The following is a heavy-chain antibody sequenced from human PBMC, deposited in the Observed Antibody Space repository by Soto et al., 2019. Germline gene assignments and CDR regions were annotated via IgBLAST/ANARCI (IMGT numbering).Heavy chain of an antibody. J-gene: IGHJ4*02. CDR1: GYICSSHW. Sequence: RVAGYICSSHWISCVRQVPGKGLEWMGRIDPTDSYTTYSPSFQGHVTMSADKSRTTVYLQWSTLRVEDTALYYCARGLSGSFYGGQGTLVTVYS. V-gene: IGHV5-10-1*01. CDR2: IDPTDSYT. CDR3: ARGLSGSFY. D-gene: IGHD3-10*01.